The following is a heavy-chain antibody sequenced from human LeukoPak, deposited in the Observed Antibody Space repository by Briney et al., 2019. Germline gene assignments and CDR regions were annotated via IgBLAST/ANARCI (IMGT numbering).Heavy chain of an antibody. CDR2: ISGSDGNT. Sequence: GGSLRLSCAASGFTFSSYVMNWVRQAPGKGLEWVSTISGSDGNTYYADSVKGRFTVSRDNSKNTLYLQMNSLRAEDTAVYYCARGEGGIAAAGTDCWGQGTLVTVSS. J-gene: IGHJ4*02. V-gene: IGHV3-23*01. CDR3: ARGEGGIAAAGTDC. D-gene: IGHD6-13*01. CDR1: GFTFSSYV.